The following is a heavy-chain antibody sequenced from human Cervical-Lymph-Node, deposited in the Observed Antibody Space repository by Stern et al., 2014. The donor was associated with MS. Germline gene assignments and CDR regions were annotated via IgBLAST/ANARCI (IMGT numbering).Heavy chain of an antibody. CDR3: ATHRGRVTYYYGMDV. CDR1: GYTLSEIS. V-gene: IGHV1-24*01. CDR2: FDPEHGET. D-gene: IGHD2-21*02. J-gene: IGHJ6*02. Sequence: QDQLVQSGAEVKKPGASVKVSCKVSGYTLSEISMHWVRQAPGKGLEWMGGFDPEHGETRYAQKFQGRVTMAEGRSTDTAYMELSSLRSEDTAVYYCATHRGRVTYYYGMDVWGQGTTVTVSS.